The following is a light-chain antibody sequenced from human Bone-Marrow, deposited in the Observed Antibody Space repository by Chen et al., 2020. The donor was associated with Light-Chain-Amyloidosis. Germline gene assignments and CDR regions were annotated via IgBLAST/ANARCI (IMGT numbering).Light chain of an antibody. CDR3: QQYGTSPLT. CDR1: QTISSNY. Sequence: EIVLTQSTGTLSLSPGEGANLSCRASQTISSNYLTWYQQKFGQAPRLLIYGSSSRATGIPDRFTGSGSGTDFTLTINRLEPEDFAMYYCQQYGTSPLTFGVGTKVEIK. V-gene: IGKV3-20*01. J-gene: IGKJ4*01. CDR2: GSS.